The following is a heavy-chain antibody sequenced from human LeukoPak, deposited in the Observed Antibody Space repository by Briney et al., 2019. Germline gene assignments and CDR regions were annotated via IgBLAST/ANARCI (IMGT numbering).Heavy chain of an antibody. CDR1: GGSISSSSYY. Sequence: SETLSLTCTVSGGSISSSSYYWGWIRQPPGKGLEWIGSIYYSGSTYYNPSLKSRVTISVDTSKNQFSLKLSSVTAADTAVYYCARGGRIAVAGTRSFDYWGQGTLVTVSS. D-gene: IGHD6-19*01. J-gene: IGHJ4*02. CDR3: ARGGRIAVAGTRSFDY. CDR2: IYYSGST. V-gene: IGHV4-39*07.